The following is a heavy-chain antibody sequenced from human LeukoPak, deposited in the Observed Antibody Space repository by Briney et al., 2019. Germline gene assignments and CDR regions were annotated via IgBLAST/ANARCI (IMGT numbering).Heavy chain of an antibody. D-gene: IGHD2-2*01. CDR1: GGSISSGDYY. V-gene: IGHV4-30-4*01. J-gene: IGHJ4*02. CDR3: ARGPSVPAAMLN. CDR2: IYYSGST. Sequence: SETLSLTCTVSGGSISSGDYYCSWIRQPPGKGLEWIGYIYYSGSTYYNPSLKSRVTISVDTSKNQFSLKLSSVTAADTAVYYCARGPSVPAAMLNWGQGTLVTVSS.